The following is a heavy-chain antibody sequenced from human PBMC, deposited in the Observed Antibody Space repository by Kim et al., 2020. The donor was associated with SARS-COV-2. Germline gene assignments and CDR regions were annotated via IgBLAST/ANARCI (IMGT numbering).Heavy chain of an antibody. D-gene: IGHD3-22*01. CDR3: AREWRDSGYIPHGLDY. V-gene: IGHV3-48*03. CDR2: ISSSGSTI. CDR1: GFTFSGYE. Sequence: GGSLRLSCAASGFTFSGYEMNWVRQAPGKGLEWVSYISSSGSTIYYADSVKGRFTISRDNAKNSLYLQMNSLRAEDTGVYYCAREWRDSGYIPHGLDYWGQGTLVTVSS. J-gene: IGHJ4*02.